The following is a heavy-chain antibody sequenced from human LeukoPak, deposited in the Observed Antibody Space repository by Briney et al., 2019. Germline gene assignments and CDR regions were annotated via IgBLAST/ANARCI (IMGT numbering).Heavy chain of an antibody. CDR3: ARGGVYDSSGYMDY. Sequence: ASVKVSCKASGGTFSSYAISWVRQDPGQGLEWMGRIIPILGIANYAQKFQGRVTITADKSTSTAYMELSSLRSEDTAVYYCARGGVYDSSGYMDYWGQGTLVTVSS. CDR2: IIPILGIA. V-gene: IGHV1-69*04. J-gene: IGHJ4*02. D-gene: IGHD3-22*01. CDR1: GGTFSSYA.